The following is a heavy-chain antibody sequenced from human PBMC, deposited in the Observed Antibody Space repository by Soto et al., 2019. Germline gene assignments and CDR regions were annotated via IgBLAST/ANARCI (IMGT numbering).Heavy chain of an antibody. CDR3: TRDGRDRYCSGGSCYSHAFDI. CDR1: GFTFGDYA. D-gene: IGHD2-15*01. Sequence: EVQLVESGGGLVQPGRSLRLSCTASGFTFGDYAMSWFRQAPGKGLEWVGFIRSKAYGGTTEYAASVKGRFTISRDDSKSIAYLQMNSLKTDDTAVYYCTRDGRDRYCSGGSCYSHAFDIWGQGTMVTVSS. J-gene: IGHJ3*02. CDR2: IRSKAYGGTT. V-gene: IGHV3-49*03.